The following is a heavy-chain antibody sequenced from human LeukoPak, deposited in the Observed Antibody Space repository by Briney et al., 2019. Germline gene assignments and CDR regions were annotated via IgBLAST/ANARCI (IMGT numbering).Heavy chain of an antibody. CDR2: IYYSGST. J-gene: IGHJ6*03. CDR1: GGSISSYY. V-gene: IGHV4-59*01. CDR3: ARRKGDTAMAYYYYYMDV. Sequence: SETLSLTCTVSGGSISSYYWSWIRQPPGKGLEWIGYIYYSGSTNYNPSLKSRVTISVDTSKNQFPLKLSSVTAADTAVYYCARRKGDTAMAYYYYYMDVWGKGTTVTVSS. D-gene: IGHD5-18*01.